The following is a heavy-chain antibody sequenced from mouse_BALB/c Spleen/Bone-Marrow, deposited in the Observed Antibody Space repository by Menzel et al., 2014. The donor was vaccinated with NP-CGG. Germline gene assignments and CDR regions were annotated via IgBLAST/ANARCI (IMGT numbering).Heavy chain of an antibody. CDR2: ITEGGGST. J-gene: IGHJ4*01. V-gene: IGHV5-12*02. D-gene: IGHD4-1*01. Sequence: EVHLVESGGGLVQPGGSLKLSCATSGFTFSDYYMYWVRQTPEKRLEWVAYITEGGGSTYYPDIVKGRFTISRDNVKNTLYLQMSRLKSEDTAMYYCARQLAYAMDYWGQGTSVTVSS. CDR3: ARQLAYAMDY. CDR1: GFTFSDYY.